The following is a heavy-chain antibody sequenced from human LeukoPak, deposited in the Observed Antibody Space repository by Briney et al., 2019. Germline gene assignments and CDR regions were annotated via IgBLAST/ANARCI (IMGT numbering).Heavy chain of an antibody. CDR3: ARRGYGYGPSKYYFDY. CDR2: ISCSGSTI. CDR1: GFTFSGYY. D-gene: IGHD5-18*01. V-gene: IGHV3-11*04. Sequence: SLRLSCAASGFTFSGYYMSWIRQAPGKGLEWVSYISCSGSTIYYADSVKGRFTISRDNAKNSLYLQMNSLRAEDTAVYYCARRGYGYGPSKYYFDYWGQGTLVTVSS. J-gene: IGHJ4*02.